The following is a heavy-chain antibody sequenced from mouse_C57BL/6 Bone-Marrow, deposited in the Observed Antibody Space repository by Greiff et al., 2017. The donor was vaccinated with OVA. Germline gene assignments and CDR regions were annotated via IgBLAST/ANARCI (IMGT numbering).Heavy chain of an antibody. Sequence: QVKLQQPGAELVKPGASVKLSCKASGYTFTSYWMHWVKQRPGRGLEWIGRFDLNSGGTKYNEKFKSKATLTVDKPSSTAYLQLSSLTSEDDAVYYRARKGNYYGSSYRKAMDYWGQGTSVTVSS. V-gene: IGHV1-72*01. CDR2: FDLNSGGT. J-gene: IGHJ4*01. D-gene: IGHD1-1*01. CDR3: ARKGNYYGSSYRKAMDY. CDR1: GYTFTSYW.